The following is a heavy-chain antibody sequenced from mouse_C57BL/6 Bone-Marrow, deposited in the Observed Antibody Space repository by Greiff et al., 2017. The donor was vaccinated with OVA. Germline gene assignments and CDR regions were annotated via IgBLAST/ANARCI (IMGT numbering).Heavy chain of an antibody. Sequence: DVKLVESGPELAKPGASVKIPCKASGYTFTDYNMDWVKQSHGKSLEWIGDINSNNGGTIYHQKFKGKATLTVDKSSSTAYMELRSLTSEDTAVYYCARGGYYDYDGVAWFAYWGQGTLVTVTA. J-gene: IGHJ3*01. CDR3: ARGGYYDYDGVAWFAY. D-gene: IGHD2-4*01. CDR1: GYTFTDYN. CDR2: INSNNGGT. V-gene: IGHV1-18*01.